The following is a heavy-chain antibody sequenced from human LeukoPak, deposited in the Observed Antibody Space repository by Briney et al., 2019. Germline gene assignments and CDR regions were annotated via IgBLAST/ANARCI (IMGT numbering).Heavy chain of an antibody. CDR2: ISYSGST. V-gene: IGHV4-59*02. CDR3: ARSTGHYNPDNWFDP. CDR1: GASVSIYY. Sequence: SETLSLTCTVSGASVSIYYWTWVRHPAGKGLEWNGYISYSGSTFYNPSLKSRVTMSLDTSKNHCSLKLTSVTAADTAVYFCARSTGHYNPDNWFDPWGQGTLVTVSS. J-gene: IGHJ5*02. D-gene: IGHD3-22*01.